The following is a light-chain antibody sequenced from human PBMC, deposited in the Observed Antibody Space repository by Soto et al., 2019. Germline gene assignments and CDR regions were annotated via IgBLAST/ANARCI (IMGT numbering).Light chain of an antibody. V-gene: IGKV1-8*01. CDR1: QGISSY. CDR2: AAS. CDR3: QQSYSYPPLT. Sequence: AIRMTQSPSSFSASTGDRVTITCRASQGISSYLAWYQQKPGKAPKLLIYAASTLQSGVPSRFSASGSGKDFTLNIRCLQSEDFANYYCQQSYSYPPLTLGGGTKVDIK. J-gene: IGKJ4*01.